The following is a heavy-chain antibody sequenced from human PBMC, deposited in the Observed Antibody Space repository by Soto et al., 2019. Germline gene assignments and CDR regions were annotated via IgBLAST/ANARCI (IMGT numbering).Heavy chain of an antibody. CDR1: GFTFGDSY. V-gene: IGHV3-11*06. CDR3: VRGGGGGLFDP. CDR2: ISPGSRYP. Sequence: GGSLRLSCAGSGFTFGDSYMSWIRQAPGKGLEWLSYISPGSRYPAYADSVKGRFTTSRDNAKRSLYLQMMSLTAEDTAVYYCVRGGGGGLFDPWGQGTMVTVSS. J-gene: IGHJ5*02. D-gene: IGHD2-15*01.